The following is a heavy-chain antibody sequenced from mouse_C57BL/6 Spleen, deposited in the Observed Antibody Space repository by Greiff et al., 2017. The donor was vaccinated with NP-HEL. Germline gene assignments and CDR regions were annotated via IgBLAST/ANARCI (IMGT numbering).Heavy chain of an antibody. CDR3: ASEGYNPYAMDY. Sequence: VKLMESGAELVKPGASVKISCKASGYAFSSYWMNWVKQRPGKGLEWIGQIYPGDGDTNYNGKFKGKATLTADKSSSTAYMQLSSLTSEDSAVYCCASEGYNPYAMDYWGQGTSVTVSS. CDR1: GYAFSSYW. CDR2: IYPGDGDT. D-gene: IGHD1-3*01. V-gene: IGHV1-80*01. J-gene: IGHJ4*01.